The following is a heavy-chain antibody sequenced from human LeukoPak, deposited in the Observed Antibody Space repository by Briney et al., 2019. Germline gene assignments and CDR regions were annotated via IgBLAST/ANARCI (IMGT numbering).Heavy chain of an antibody. CDR2: IYYSGST. CDR3: AREQLIYYYYYMDV. CDR1: GGSFSSYY. Sequence: SETLSLTCAVYGGSFSSYYWGWIRQPPGKGLEWIGIIYYSGSTYYNPSLKSRVTISVDTSKNQFSLKLSSVTAAATAVYYCAREQLIYYYYYMDVWGKGTTVTVSS. V-gene: IGHV4-34*01. J-gene: IGHJ6*03. D-gene: IGHD5-18*01.